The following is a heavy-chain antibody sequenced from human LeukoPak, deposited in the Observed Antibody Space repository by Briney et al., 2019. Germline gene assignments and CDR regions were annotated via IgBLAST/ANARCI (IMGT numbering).Heavy chain of an antibody. J-gene: IGHJ4*02. CDR3: ARAYDSSSSFDY. CDR1: GFTFINAW. CDR2: ISISISYI. V-gene: IGHV3-21*01. D-gene: IGHD3-22*01. Sequence: GGSLRLSCGASGFTFINAWMTWVRQAPGKGLEWVSSISISISYIYYADSVKGRFTISRDNAKKSLYLQMNSLRAEDTAVYYCARAYDSSSSFDYWGQGTLVTVSS.